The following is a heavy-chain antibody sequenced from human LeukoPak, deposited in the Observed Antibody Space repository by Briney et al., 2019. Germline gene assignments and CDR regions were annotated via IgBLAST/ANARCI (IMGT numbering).Heavy chain of an antibody. J-gene: IGHJ4*02. Sequence: GGSLRLPCAASGFTFSSYSMNWVRQAPGKGLEWVSAISGSGGSTYYADSVKGRFTISRDNSKNTLYLQMNSLRAEDTAVYYCAKGRGGSGWYVFDYWGQGTLVTVSS. V-gene: IGHV3-23*01. CDR3: AKGRGGSGWYVFDY. CDR2: ISGSGGST. CDR1: GFTFSSYS. D-gene: IGHD6-19*01.